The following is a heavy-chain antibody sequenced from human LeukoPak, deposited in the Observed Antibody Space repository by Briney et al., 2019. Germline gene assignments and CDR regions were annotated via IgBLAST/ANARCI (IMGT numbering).Heavy chain of an antibody. J-gene: IGHJ6*03. D-gene: IGHD2-2*01. Sequence: ASVKVSCKASGYTFTSYGISWVRQAPGQGLEWMGWISAYNGNTNYAQKLQGRVTITTDTYTSTAYMELRSLRSDDTAVYYCARDGDIVVVPAGYYYYYMDVWGKGTTVTVSS. CDR2: ISAYNGNT. V-gene: IGHV1-18*01. CDR1: GYTFTSYG. CDR3: ARDGDIVVVPAGYYYYYMDV.